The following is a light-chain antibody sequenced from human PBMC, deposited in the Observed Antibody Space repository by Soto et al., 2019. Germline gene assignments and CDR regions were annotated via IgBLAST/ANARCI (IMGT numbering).Light chain of an antibody. CDR1: QGISNH. Sequence: DIQMTQSPSSLSASVGDRVTITCRASQGISNHLALFQQKPGEAPKSLIYAASTLQDGVPPKFSGSGSGTDFTLTIDSLQTEDLAPYDCEHYHSYPLTFAGGTKVE. J-gene: IGKJ4*01. V-gene: IGKV1-16*02. CDR3: EHYHSYPLT. CDR2: AAS.